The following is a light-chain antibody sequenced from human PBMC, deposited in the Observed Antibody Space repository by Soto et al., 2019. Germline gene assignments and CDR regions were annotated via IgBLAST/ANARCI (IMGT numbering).Light chain of an antibody. CDR2: GAS. J-gene: IGKJ1*01. Sequence: EIVLTQSPGPLSLSPGERATLSCRASQSVSSSYLAWYQQKPGQAPRLLIYGASSRATGTPDRFSGSGSGTDFTLTISRLEPEDFAVYYCQQYGSSPTFGQGTKVDIK. V-gene: IGKV3-20*01. CDR1: QSVSSSY. CDR3: QQYGSSPT.